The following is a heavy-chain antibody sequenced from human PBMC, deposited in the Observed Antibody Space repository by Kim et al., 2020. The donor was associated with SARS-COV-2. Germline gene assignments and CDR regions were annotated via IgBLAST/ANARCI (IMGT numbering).Heavy chain of an antibody. CDR3: ARHNTNGAAAFPH. J-gene: IGHJ1*01. V-gene: IGHV4-39*01. Sequence: YHPAVKSRVTISVDTSTNQFALKLSSVTAEDTAVYYCARHNTNGAAAFPHWGQGTLVTVSS. D-gene: IGHD6-13*01.